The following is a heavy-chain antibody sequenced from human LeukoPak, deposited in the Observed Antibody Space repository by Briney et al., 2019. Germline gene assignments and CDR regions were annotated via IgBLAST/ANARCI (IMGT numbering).Heavy chain of an antibody. J-gene: IGHJ4*02. CDR3: ARATTMATITVIDY. CDR1: GGSFSGYY. CDR2: INHSGST. V-gene: IGHV4-34*01. Sequence: SETLSLTCAVYGGSFSGYYWSWIRQPPGKGLEWIGEINHSGSTNYNPSLKSRVTISVDTSKNQFSLKLSSVTAADTAVYYCARATTMATITVIDYWGQGTLVTVYS. D-gene: IGHD5-24*01.